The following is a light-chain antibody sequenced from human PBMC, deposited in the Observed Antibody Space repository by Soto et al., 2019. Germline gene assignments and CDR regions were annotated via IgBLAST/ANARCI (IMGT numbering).Light chain of an antibody. J-gene: IGLJ2*01. Sequence: NFMLTQPHSVSESPGKTVTISCTRSSGSIASNYVQWYQQRPGSAPTTVIYEDNQRPSGVPDRFSGSIDSSSNSASLTISGLKTEDEADYCCQSYDSSNSVVFGGGTKATVL. CDR3: QSYDSSNSVV. V-gene: IGLV6-57*04. CDR1: SGSIASNY. CDR2: EDN.